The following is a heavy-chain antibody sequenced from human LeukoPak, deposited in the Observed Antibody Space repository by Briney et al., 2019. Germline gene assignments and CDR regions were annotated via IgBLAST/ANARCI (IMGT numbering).Heavy chain of an antibody. CDR1: GFIFNGYG. CDR3: ARVGKQGWDFDH. Sequence: PGGSLRLSCAASGFIFNGYGMSWVRQAPGQGLEWVSSITGSTRTTYYTDSVKGRFIISRDNSRNTLYLQMDSLRAEDTAVYYCARVGKQGWDFDHWGQGTLVTVSS. V-gene: IGHV3-23*01. CDR2: ITGSTRTT. J-gene: IGHJ4*02. D-gene: IGHD6-19*01.